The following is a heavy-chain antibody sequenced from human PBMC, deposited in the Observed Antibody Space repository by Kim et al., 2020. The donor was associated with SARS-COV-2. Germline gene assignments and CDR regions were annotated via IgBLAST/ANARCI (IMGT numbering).Heavy chain of an antibody. CDR3: ARGAVRGVPSYYYGMDV. J-gene: IGHJ6*02. D-gene: IGHD3-10*01. CDR1: GFTFSSYD. CDR2: IGTAGDT. Sequence: GGSLRLSCAASGFTFSSYDMHWVRQATGKGLEWVSAIGTAGDTYYPGSVKGRFTISRENAKNSLYLQMNSLRAGDTAVYYCARGAVRGVPSYYYGMDVWGQGTTVTVSS. V-gene: IGHV3-13*01.